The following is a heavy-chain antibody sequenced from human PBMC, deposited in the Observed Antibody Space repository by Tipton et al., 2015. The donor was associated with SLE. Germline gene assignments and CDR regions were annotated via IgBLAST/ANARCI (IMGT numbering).Heavy chain of an antibody. CDR1: GGSITSSNSY. CDR3: ASLRFYGDYDLGR. D-gene: IGHD4-17*01. V-gene: IGHV4-39*01. CDR2: IYYSGST. Sequence: TLSLTCTVSGGSITSSNSYWAWIRQPPGKGLEWIGTIYYSGSTNYNPSLKGRVTISLDTSMKQFSLNLMSVTSADTAVYYCASLRFYGDYDLGRWGQGALVTVSS. J-gene: IGHJ4*02.